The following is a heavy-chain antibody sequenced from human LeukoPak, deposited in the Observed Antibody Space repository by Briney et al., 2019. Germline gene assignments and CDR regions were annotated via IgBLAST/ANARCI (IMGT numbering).Heavy chain of an antibody. J-gene: IGHJ4*02. CDR1: GLTFSSYA. D-gene: IGHD2-2*01. Sequence: GGSLRLSCAASGLTFSSYAMHWVRQAPGKGLEWVADISYDGSNKYYADSVKGRFTISRDNSKNTLYLQMNSQRAEDTAVYYCARVNEIVVVPEGYYFDYWGQGTLVTVSS. V-gene: IGHV3-30-3*01. CDR2: ISYDGSNK. CDR3: ARVNEIVVVPEGYYFDY.